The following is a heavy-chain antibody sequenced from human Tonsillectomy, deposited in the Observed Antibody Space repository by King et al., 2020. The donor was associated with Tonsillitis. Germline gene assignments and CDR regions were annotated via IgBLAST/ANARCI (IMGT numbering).Heavy chain of an antibody. J-gene: IGHJ4*02. D-gene: IGHD2-2*01. Sequence: VQLVESGGEVKKPGASVKVSCKASGYTFTSYGISWVRQAPGQGLEWMGWISAYNGNTNYAQKLQGRVTMTPDTSTRTAYMELRSLRSDDTAVYYCARDSCSSTSCQYGTLFDFWGQGTLVTVSS. CDR3: ARDSCSSTSCQYGTLFDF. CDR2: ISAYNGNT. CDR1: GYTFTSYG. V-gene: IGHV1-18*01.